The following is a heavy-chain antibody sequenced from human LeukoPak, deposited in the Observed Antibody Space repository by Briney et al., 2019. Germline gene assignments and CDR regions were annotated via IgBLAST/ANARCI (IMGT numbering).Heavy chain of an antibody. V-gene: IGHV4-61*02. D-gene: IGHD6-6*01. CDR3: ARGGGSSSSNWFDP. CDR2: VYSSGNT. CDR1: GDSISSGTYY. J-gene: IGHJ5*02. Sequence: SETLSLTCTVSGDSISSGTYYWSWIRQPAGKGLEWIGRVYSSGNTNYNPSLKSRVTISIDTSKNQFSLKLSSVTAAGTAAYYCARGGGSSSSNWFDPWGQGTLVTVSS.